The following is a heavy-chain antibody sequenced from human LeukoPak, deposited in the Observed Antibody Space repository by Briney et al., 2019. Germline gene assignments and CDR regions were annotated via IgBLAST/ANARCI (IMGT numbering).Heavy chain of an antibody. D-gene: IGHD3-22*01. CDR2: ISAYNGNT. V-gene: IGHV1-18*01. J-gene: IGHJ5*02. CDR1: GYTFTSYG. Sequence: GASVEVSCKASGYTFTSYGISWVRQAPGQGLEWMGWISAYNGNTNYAQKLQGRVTMTADTSTSTAYMELRSLRSDDTAVYYCARMSYYDSSGDNWFDPWGQGTLVTVSS. CDR3: ARMSYYDSSGDNWFDP.